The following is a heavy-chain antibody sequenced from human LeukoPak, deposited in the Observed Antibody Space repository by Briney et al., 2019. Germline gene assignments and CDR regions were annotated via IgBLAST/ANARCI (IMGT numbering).Heavy chain of an antibody. Sequence: GGSLRLSCAASGFTFSSFSMNWVRQAPGKGLEWTSYISSSSNTIYYAGSVKGRFTISRDNAKNSLYLQMNSLRAEDTAVYYCARDHFDWLPSLIDYWGQGTLVTVSS. V-gene: IGHV3-48*01. CDR2: ISSSSNTI. D-gene: IGHD3-9*01. J-gene: IGHJ4*02. CDR1: GFTFSSFS. CDR3: ARDHFDWLPSLIDY.